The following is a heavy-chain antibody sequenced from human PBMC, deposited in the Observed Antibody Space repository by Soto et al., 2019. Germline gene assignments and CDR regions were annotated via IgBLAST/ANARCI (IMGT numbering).Heavy chain of an antibody. J-gene: IGHJ6*02. Sequence: QVQLVQSGAEVKKPGSSVKVSCKASGGTFSSYAISWVRQAPGQGLEWMGGIIPIFGTANYAQKFQGRVTITADKPTSTADMELSSLRSEDTAVYYCASPTREWLPPARDYYYGMDVWGQGTTVTVSS. D-gene: IGHD3-3*01. CDR1: GGTFSSYA. CDR2: IIPIFGTA. CDR3: ASPTREWLPPARDYYYGMDV. V-gene: IGHV1-69*06.